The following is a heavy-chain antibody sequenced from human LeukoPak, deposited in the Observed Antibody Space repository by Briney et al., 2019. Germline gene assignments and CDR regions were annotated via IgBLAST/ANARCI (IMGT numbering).Heavy chain of an antibody. V-gene: IGHV1-2*02. CDR2: INPNSGDT. Sequence: ASVKVSCKASGYSFTTYGISWVRQAPGQGLEWMGWINPNSGDTRYAQKFQGRVTMTRDMSISTAYMEVSRLRSDDTAIYYCARVNRQQQLPEFDPWGHGTLVTVSS. CDR3: ARVNRQQQLPEFDP. CDR1: GYSFTTYG. J-gene: IGHJ5*02. D-gene: IGHD6-13*01.